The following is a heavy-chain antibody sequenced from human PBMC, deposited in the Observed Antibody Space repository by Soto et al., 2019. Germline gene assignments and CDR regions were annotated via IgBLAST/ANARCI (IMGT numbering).Heavy chain of an antibody. Sequence: XGSIQLSSAACGFSFNSSSIDWVRQNPGKRLEWLSSISSSGYIFSTDSVRGRFTISRDSAKNSVYLQINSLRAEDTAVYFCARDCGGGSCYPGMDVWGQGTTVTVSS. CDR2: ISSSGYI. D-gene: IGHD2-15*01. J-gene: IGHJ6*02. CDR1: GFSFNSSS. V-gene: IGHV3-21*01. CDR3: ARDCGGGSCYPGMDV.